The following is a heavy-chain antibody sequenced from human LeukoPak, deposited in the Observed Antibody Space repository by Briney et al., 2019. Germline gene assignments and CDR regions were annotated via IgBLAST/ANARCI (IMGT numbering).Heavy chain of an antibody. J-gene: IGHJ4*02. CDR2: ISGSGGST. V-gene: IGHV3-23*01. D-gene: IGHD5-18*01. CDR1: GFTFSSYA. CDR3: AKVHYTAGYYFDY. Sequence: PGGSLRLSCAASGFTFSSYAMSWVRPAQGKGLEWVSAISGSGGSTYYADSGKGRFTISRDNSKNTLYLQMNSLRAEHTAVYYCAKVHYTAGYYFDYWGQGTLVTVSS.